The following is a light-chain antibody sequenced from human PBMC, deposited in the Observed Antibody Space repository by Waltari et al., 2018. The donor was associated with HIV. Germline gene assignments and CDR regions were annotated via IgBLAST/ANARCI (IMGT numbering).Light chain of an antibody. Sequence: QSALTQPPSASGSPGQSVTISCTGPNTDIGGYNYVSWYQQHPGKAPKLVISEVTKRPSGVPDRFSGSKSGTTASLTVSGLQADDEADYYCSSYANKNGFYVVFGGGTRLTVL. CDR1: NTDIGGYNY. CDR3: SSYANKNGFYVV. CDR2: EVT. V-gene: IGLV2-8*01. J-gene: IGLJ2*01.